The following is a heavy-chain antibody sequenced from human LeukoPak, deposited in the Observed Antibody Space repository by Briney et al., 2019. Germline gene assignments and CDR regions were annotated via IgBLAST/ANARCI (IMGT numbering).Heavy chain of an antibody. CDR3: AKGAIHSYGQNWSDP. V-gene: IGHV3-30*02. CDR1: GFTFSSYG. Sequence: GGSLRLSCAASGFTFSSYGMHWVRQAPGKGLEWVAFIRYDGSNKYYADSVKGRFTISRDNSKNTLYLQMNSLRAEDTAVYYCAKGAIHSYGQNWSDPWGQGTLVTVSS. D-gene: IGHD5-18*01. J-gene: IGHJ5*02. CDR2: IRYDGSNK.